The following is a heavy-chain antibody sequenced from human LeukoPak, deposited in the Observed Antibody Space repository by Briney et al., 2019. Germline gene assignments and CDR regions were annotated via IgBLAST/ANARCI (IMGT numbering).Heavy chain of an antibody. Sequence: SGTLSLTCAVSGYSISGGYYWGGSRPPPGKGLEWIGSIFHSGTTYYNPSLKSRVTISVDTSKNQFSLKLSSVTAADTAVYYCARGGGTIKGYFDLWGRGTLVTVSS. CDR3: ARGGGTIKGYFDL. CDR1: GYSISGGYY. CDR2: IFHSGTT. J-gene: IGHJ2*01. V-gene: IGHV4-38-2*01. D-gene: IGHD1-1*01.